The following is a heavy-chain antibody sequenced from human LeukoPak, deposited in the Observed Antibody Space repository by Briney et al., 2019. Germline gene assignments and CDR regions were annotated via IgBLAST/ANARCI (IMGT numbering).Heavy chain of an antibody. CDR3: ARVVAVTSYYFDY. D-gene: IGHD2-21*02. CDR2: ISSSSSYT. CDR1: GFTFSSYW. Sequence: GGSLRLSCAASGFTFSSYWIHWVRHAPGKGLEWISYISSSSSYTNYADSAKGRFTISRDSAKSSLYLQMNSLRAEDTAVYYCARVVAVTSYYFDYWGQGTLVTVSS. V-gene: IGHV3-21*05. J-gene: IGHJ4*02.